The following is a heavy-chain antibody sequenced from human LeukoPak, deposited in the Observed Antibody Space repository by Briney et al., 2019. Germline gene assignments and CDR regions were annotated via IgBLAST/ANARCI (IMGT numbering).Heavy chain of an antibody. V-gene: IGHV3-43D*03. J-gene: IGHJ4*02. D-gene: IGHD3-22*01. CDR2: ISWDGGST. CDR3: AKDGGIGYYCDSSGYNPFDY. CDR1: GFSFDDYA. Sequence: GGSLILSCAASGFSFDDYAMHWGRQARGKGLGWVSFISWDGGSTYYAASVKGRFPISRDNSKNSLYLQMHSLRAEDTALYYCAKDGGIGYYCDSSGYNPFDYWGQGTLVTVSS.